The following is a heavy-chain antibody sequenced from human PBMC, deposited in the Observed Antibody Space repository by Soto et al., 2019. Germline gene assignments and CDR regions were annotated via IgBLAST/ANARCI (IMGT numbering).Heavy chain of an antibody. D-gene: IGHD6-6*01. V-gene: IGHV4-59*01. CDR1: GASISSYY. J-gene: IGHJ5*02. CDR2: MQDSGST. Sequence: SETLSLTCTVSGASISSYYWNWIRQPPGKGLEWIGYMQDSGSTSYNPSLKSRVTISVDTSRNQLSLKLTSVTAADTAVYYCAAPPRAWGQGILGTVS. CDR3: AAPPRA.